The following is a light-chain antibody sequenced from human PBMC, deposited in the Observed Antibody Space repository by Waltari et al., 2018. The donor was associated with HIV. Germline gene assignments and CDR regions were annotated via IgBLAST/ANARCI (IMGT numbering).Light chain of an antibody. CDR2: ENN. Sequence: QSVLTQPPSVSAAPGQKVTISCSGSSSNIGSNYVSWYQQLPGHAPKLLIYENNKRPAGIPDRFSGSKSGTSATLGITGLQTGDEADYYCGTWDSSLSAGVFGGGTKLTVL. V-gene: IGLV1-51*02. CDR3: GTWDSSLSAGV. CDR1: SSNIGSNY. J-gene: IGLJ3*02.